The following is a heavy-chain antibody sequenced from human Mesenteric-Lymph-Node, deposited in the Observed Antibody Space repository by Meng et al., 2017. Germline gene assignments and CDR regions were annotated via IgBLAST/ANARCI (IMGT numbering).Heavy chain of an antibody. CDR3: ARDRSDNCFDP. V-gene: IGHV1-2*06. J-gene: IGHJ5*02. CDR2: IDPNSGGT. Sequence: QVQLVQSGAEVKEPGAPVKVSCKASGYIFTGYYIHWVRQAPGQGLEWMGRIDPNSGGTDYAQKFQGRVTLTTDTSINTAYMDLSSLRFDDTAFYYCARDRSDNCFDPWGQGTLVTVSS. CDR1: GYIFTGYY.